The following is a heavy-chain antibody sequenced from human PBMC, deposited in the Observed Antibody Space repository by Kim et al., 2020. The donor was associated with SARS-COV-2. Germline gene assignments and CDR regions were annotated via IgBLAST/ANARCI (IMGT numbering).Heavy chain of an antibody. Sequence: GGSLRLSCAASGFTFSNAWMSWVRQAPGKGLEWVGRIKSKTDGGTKDYAAPVKGRFTISRDDSKNTLYLQMNSLKTEDTAVYYCTTENRGSYYSSDAFDIWGQGTMVTVSS. CDR2: IKSKTDGGTK. J-gene: IGHJ3*02. D-gene: IGHD1-26*01. CDR1: GFTFSNAW. CDR3: TTENRGSYYSSDAFDI. V-gene: IGHV3-15*01.